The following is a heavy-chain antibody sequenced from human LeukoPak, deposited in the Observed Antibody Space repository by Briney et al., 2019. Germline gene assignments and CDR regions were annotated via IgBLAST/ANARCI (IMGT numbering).Heavy chain of an antibody. V-gene: IGHV1-18*01. D-gene: IGHD1-26*01. J-gene: IGHJ5*02. CDR2: INTYNGNT. CDR3: ARISSGPYSP. CDR1: GYTFTTYG. Sequence: ASVKVSCKASGYTFTTYGISWVRQAPGRGLEWMGWINTYNGNTNYPQKVQGRVTLTTDTSTSTAYMELRSLSSDDTAVYYCARISSGPYSPWGQGTLVTVSS.